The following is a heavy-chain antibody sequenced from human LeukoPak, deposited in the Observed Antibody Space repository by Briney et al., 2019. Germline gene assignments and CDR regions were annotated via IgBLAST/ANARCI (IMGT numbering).Heavy chain of an antibody. J-gene: IGHJ4*02. CDR1: GFTFSSYA. CDR2: ISYDGSNK. CDR3: AGGRLPRDY. V-gene: IGHV3-30*01. Sequence: GGSLRLSCAASGFTFSSYAMHWVRQAPGKGLEWAAVISYDGSNKYYADSVKGRFTISRDNSKNTLYLQMNSLRAEDTAVYYCAGGRLPRDYWGQGTLVTVSS. D-gene: IGHD6-25*01.